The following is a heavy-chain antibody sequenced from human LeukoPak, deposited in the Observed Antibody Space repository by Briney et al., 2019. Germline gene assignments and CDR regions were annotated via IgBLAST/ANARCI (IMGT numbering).Heavy chain of an antibody. CDR2: ISGSGGST. D-gene: IGHD3-10*01. CDR1: GFTFSSYA. V-gene: IGHV3-23*01. CDR3: AKDLLGSGSYYTKPTDY. J-gene: IGHJ4*02. Sequence: GGSLRLSCAASGFTFSSYAMSWVRQAPGKGLEWVSAISGSGGSTYYADSVKGRFTISRDNSKNTLYLQMNSLRAEDTAVYYCAKDLLGSGSYYTKPTDYWGQGTLVTVSS.